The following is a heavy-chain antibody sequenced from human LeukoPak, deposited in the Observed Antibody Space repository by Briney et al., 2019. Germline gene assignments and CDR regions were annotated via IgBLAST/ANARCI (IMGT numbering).Heavy chain of an antibody. V-gene: IGHV3-23*01. CDR1: GFTFEHYA. Sequence: PGGSLRLSCAGSGFTFEHYAMNWVRQAPGRGLEWVSVITGIGGGTYYAESVEGRFTVSRDNSKNTVYLQMNSLRADDTAVYYCAKDGGSTLPYYFDWWGQGTLVTVAS. D-gene: IGHD3-10*01. CDR2: ITGIGGGT. CDR3: AKDGGSTLPYYFDW. J-gene: IGHJ4*02.